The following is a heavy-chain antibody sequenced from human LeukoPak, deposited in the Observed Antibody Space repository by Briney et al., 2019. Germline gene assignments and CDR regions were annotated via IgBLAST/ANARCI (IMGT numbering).Heavy chain of an antibody. CDR2: ISYGGSNK. D-gene: IGHD3-22*01. Sequence: GRSLRLSCAASGFTFSSYAMHWVRQAPGKGLEWVAVISYGGSNKYYADSVKGRFTISRDNSKNTLYLQMNSLRAEDTAVYYCARDRNYYDSSGCLDYWGQGTLVTVSS. CDR1: GFTFSSYA. V-gene: IGHV3-30-3*01. CDR3: ARDRNYYDSSGCLDY. J-gene: IGHJ4*02.